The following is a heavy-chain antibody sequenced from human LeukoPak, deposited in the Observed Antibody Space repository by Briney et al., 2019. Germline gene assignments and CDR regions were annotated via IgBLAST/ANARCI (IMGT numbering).Heavy chain of an antibody. CDR1: GFAFSSSW. CDR2: QNQDGSEK. J-gene: IGHJ3*01. Sequence: GGSLRLSCAASGFAFSSSWMSWVREAPGKGLKWVANQNQDGSEKYYVDSVKGRFTISRDNAKKSVYLQMNSLRVEDTAVYYCARESIAAGGAFDVWGQGTMVSVSS. CDR3: ARESIAAGGAFDV. V-gene: IGHV3-7*01. D-gene: IGHD6-6*01.